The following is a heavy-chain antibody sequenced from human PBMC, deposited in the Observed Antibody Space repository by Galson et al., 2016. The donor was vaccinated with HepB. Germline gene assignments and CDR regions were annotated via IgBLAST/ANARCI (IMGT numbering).Heavy chain of an antibody. CDR1: GFTFSSYS. Sequence: SLRLSCAASGFTFSSYSMNWVRQAPGKGLEWVSSISSSSSYIYYADSVKGRFTISRDNAKNSLYLQMNSRRAEDTAVYYCARGDIVGAIFDYWGQGTLVTVSS. J-gene: IGHJ4*02. CDR2: ISSSSSYI. V-gene: IGHV3-21*01. CDR3: ARGDIVGAIFDY. D-gene: IGHD1-26*01.